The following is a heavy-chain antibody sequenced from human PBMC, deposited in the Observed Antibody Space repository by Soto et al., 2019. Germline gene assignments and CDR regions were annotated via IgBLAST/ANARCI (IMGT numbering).Heavy chain of an antibody. V-gene: IGHV1-18*01. J-gene: IGHJ5*02. CDR3: AGEVVVVVAATNWFDP. Sequence: ASVKVSCKASGYTFTSYGISWVRQAPGQGLEWMGWISAYNGNTNYAQKLQGRVTMTTDTSTSTAYMELRSLRSDDTAVYYCAGEVVVVVAATNWFDPWGQGTLVTVSS. CDR2: ISAYNGNT. CDR1: GYTFTSYG. D-gene: IGHD2-15*01.